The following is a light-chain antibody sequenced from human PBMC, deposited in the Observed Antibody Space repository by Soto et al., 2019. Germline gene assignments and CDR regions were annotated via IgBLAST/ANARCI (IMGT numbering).Light chain of an antibody. CDR1: QGIAGS. CDR3: QQVKSYPRT. J-gene: IGKJ4*01. CDR2: AES. Sequence: DIQLTQSPSFLSASVGDRVTITCRASQGIAGSLAWYQQKPGKPPKLLIYAESTLQSGVPSRFSGSGSGTRGTLTITSLQPEPFANYYCQQVKSYPRTFGGGTKVDIK. V-gene: IGKV1-9*01.